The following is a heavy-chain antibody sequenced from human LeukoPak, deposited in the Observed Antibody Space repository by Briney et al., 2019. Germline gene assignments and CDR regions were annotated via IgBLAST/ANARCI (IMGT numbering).Heavy chain of an antibody. Sequence: PSETLSLTCTVSGGSISNYYWTWIRQPPGKGLEWIGFISYSGNTNYNPSLKSRVTISLDTSKNQFSLKLISVTAADTAVYYCAKKYNPGNYYYYYMDVWGKGTTVTVSS. CDR1: GGSISNYY. CDR3: AKKYNPGNYYYYYMDV. V-gene: IGHV4-59*01. CDR2: ISYSGNT. J-gene: IGHJ6*03. D-gene: IGHD1-14*01.